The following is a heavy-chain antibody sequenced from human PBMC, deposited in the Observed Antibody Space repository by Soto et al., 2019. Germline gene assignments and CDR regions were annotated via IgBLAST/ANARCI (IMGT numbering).Heavy chain of an antibody. V-gene: IGHV3-23*01. CDR2: ISRSGDIT. CDR1: GFTFSSYA. CDR3: AKTDTFNHQSSGWANRFDY. Sequence: EVQLLESGGGLVQPGGSLRLSCAASGFTFSSYAMTWVRQAPGKGLEWVSNISRSGDITYYRDSVKGRFTISRDNSKNTVYLQMNSLRAEDTAGYYCAKTDTFNHQSSGWANRFDYWGQGTLVTVSS. J-gene: IGHJ4*02. D-gene: IGHD6-19*01.